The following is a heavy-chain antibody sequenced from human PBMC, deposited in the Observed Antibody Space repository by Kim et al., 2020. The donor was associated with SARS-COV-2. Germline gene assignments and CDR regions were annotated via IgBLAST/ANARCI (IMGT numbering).Heavy chain of an antibody. CDR2: ISGSGGST. D-gene: IGHD6-13*01. V-gene: IGHV3-23*01. CDR3: ATGSGYSSSWSYLPPRYYYYGMDV. J-gene: IGHJ6*02. Sequence: GGSLRLSCAASGFTFSSYAMSWVRQAPGKGLEWVSAISGSGGSTYYADSVKGRFTISRDNSKNTLYLQMNSLRAEDTAVYYCATGSGYSSSWSYLPPRYYYYGMDVWGQGTTVTVSS. CDR1: GFTFSSYA.